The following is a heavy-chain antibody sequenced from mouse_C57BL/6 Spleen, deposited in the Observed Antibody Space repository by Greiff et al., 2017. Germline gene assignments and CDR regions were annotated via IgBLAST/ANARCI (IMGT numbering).Heavy chain of an antibody. CDR3: VRYRVVERADYDMDY. D-gene: IGHD1-1*01. CDR2: INPCTGGT. Sequence: EVQLQESGPELVKPGASVKMSCKASGYTFTGYYMHWVKQSPEKSLEWIGEINPCTGGTTYNQQFKAKATLTVDKSSSTAYMQLKRLTSEDSAVYYCVRYRVVERADYDMDYWGQGTSVTVSS. CDR1: GYTFTGYY. V-gene: IGHV1-42*01. J-gene: IGHJ4*01.